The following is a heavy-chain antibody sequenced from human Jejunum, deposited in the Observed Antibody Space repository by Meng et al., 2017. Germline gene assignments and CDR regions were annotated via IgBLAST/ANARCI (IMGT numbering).Heavy chain of an antibody. CDR3: ARASYSYDSWFDP. J-gene: IGHJ5*02. V-gene: IGHV4-39*01. Sequence: QLQLQESGPGLVKPSETLSLSCTVSGGSISSRSYYWVWIRQSPGKGLEWIGQIYYNGKSYYNPSLKSRVTMSVDMSRSQFSLNLNTVTAADTAVYYCARASYSYDSWFDPWGQGTLVTVSS. CDR1: GGSISSRSYY. D-gene: IGHD5-18*01. CDR2: IYYNGKS.